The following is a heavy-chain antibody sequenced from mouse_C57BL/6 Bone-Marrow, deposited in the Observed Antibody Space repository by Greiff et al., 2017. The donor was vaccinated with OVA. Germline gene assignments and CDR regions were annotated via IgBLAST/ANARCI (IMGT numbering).Heavy chain of an antibody. V-gene: IGHV14-4*01. CDR2: IDPENGDT. CDR3: TFYYGSFYAMDY. J-gene: IGHJ4*01. D-gene: IGHD1-1*01. CDR1: GFNIKDDY. Sequence: VQLQQSGAELVRPGASVKLSCTASGFNIKDDYMHWVKQRPEQGLEWIGWIDPENGDTEYASKFQGKATITADTSSNTAYLQLSSLTSEDTAVYYCTFYYGSFYAMDYWGQGTSVTVSS.